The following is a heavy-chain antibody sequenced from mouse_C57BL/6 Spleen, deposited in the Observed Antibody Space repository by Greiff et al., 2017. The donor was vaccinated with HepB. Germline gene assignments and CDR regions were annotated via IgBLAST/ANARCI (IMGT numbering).Heavy chain of an antibody. V-gene: IGHV1-55*01. D-gene: IGHD1-1*01. Sequence: QVQLQQPGAELVKPGASVKMSCKASGYTFTSYWITWVKQRPGQGLEWIGDIYPGSGSTNYNEKFKSKATLTVDTSSSTAYMQLSSLTSEDSAVSYCAREAACRYYGSSYDYWGQGTTLTVSS. CDR3: AREAACRYYGSSYDY. CDR2: IYPGSGST. CDR1: GYTFTSYW. J-gene: IGHJ2*01.